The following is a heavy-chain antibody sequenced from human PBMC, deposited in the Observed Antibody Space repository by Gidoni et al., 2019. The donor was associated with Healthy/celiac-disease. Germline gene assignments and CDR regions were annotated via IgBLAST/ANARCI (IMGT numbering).Heavy chain of an antibody. J-gene: IGHJ4*02. V-gene: IGHV3-9*01. CDR3: AKHGTRREQLWNDY. CDR1: VFTFDDYA. D-gene: IGHD5-18*01. Sequence: EVQLVESGGGLVQPGRSLRLSCAASVFTFDDYARHWVRQAPGKGLEWVSGISWNSGSIGYADSVKGRFTISRDNAKNSLYLQMNSLRAEDTALYYCAKHGTRREQLWNDYWGQGTLVTVSS. CDR2: ISWNSGSI.